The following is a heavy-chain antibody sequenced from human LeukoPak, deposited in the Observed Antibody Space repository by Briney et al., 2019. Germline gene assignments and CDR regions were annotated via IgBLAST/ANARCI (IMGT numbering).Heavy chain of an antibody. J-gene: IGHJ4*02. CDR1: GASISSSSHY. V-gene: IGHV4-61*02. D-gene: IGHD2/OR15-2a*01. CDR3: ARKLVIPTVPFDY. Sequence: SETLSLTCTVSGASISSSSHYWMWTRQPAGKGLEWIGRMHSSRSANYNPSHKSRVTMSVDTSKNQFSLKLSSVTAADTAVYYCARKLVIPTVPFDYWGQGTLVTVSS. CDR2: MHSSRSA.